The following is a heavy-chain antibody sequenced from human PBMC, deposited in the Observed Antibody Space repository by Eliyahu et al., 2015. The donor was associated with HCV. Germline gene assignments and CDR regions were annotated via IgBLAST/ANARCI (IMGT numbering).Heavy chain of an antibody. Sequence: EVQLVQSGAEVKXPGEXXRIXXKGSGYSFTSYWISWVRQMPGKGLEWMGRIDPSDSYTNYSPSFQGHVTISADKSISTAYLQWSSLKASDTAMYYCASSDYGDYYSWFDPWGQGTLVTVSS. V-gene: IGHV5-10-1*03. J-gene: IGHJ5*02. CDR2: IDPSDSYT. D-gene: IGHD4-17*01. CDR3: ASSDYGDYYSWFDP. CDR1: GYSFTSYW.